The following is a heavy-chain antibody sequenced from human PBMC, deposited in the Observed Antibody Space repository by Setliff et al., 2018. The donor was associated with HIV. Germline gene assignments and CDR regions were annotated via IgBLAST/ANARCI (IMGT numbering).Heavy chain of an antibody. CDR3: VRDWYCSGGSCSNCFDP. J-gene: IGHJ5*02. Sequence: ASVKVSCKASGYTFTTYGISWVRQAPGQGLEWMGWTSGDNVKTTYEQKLQDRLTMTTDTSTSTAFMELRSLSSDDSAVYYCVRDWYCSGGSCSNCFDPWGQGTPVTVSS. CDR1: GYTFTTYG. D-gene: IGHD2-15*01. V-gene: IGHV1-18*01. CDR2: TSGDNVKT.